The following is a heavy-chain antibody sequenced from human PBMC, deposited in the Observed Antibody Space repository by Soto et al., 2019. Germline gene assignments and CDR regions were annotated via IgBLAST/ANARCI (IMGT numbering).Heavy chain of an antibody. CDR1: GFIFSSYS. CDR3: ARREPGSNPRRTFDY. D-gene: IGHD1-1*01. CDR2: ISSTNTYI. J-gene: IGHJ4*02. Sequence: GGSLRLSCAASGFIFSSYSMNWVRQAPGKGLEWVSSISSTNTYIYYADSVKGRFTISRDNAKNSLYLQMNSLRAEDTAVYYCARREPGSNPRRTFDYWGLGSLVTVSS. V-gene: IGHV3-21*01.